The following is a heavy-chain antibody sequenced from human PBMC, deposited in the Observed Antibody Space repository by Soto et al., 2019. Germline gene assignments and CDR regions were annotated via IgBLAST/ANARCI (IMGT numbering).Heavy chain of an antibody. CDR1: GYTFTGYY. V-gene: IGHV1-2*02. Sequence: QVQLVQSGAEVKKPGASVKVSCKASGYTFTGYYMHWVRQAPGQGLEWMGWINPNSGGTNYAQKFQGRVTMTRDTSISTAYMELSRLRSDDTAVYYCARDPPQLERLGRWDYYYYYGMDVWGQGTTVTVSS. D-gene: IGHD1-1*01. CDR3: ARDPPQLERLGRWDYYYYYGMDV. CDR2: INPNSGGT. J-gene: IGHJ6*02.